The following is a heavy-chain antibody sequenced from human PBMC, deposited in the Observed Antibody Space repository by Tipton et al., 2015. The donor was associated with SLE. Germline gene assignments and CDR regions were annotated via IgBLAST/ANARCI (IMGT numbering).Heavy chain of an antibody. CDR2: IYYSGST. CDR1: GGSVSTYY. Sequence: TLSLTCAVYGGSVSTYYWSWIRQPPGKGLEWIGYIYYSGSTNYNPSLKSRVTISVDTSKNQFSLKLSSVTAADTAVYYCAGEYYFDYWGQGTLVTVSS. CDR3: AGEYYFDY. J-gene: IGHJ4*02. V-gene: IGHV4-59*02.